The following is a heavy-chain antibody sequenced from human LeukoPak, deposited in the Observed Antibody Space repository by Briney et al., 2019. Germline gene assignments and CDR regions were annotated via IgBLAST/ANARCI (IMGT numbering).Heavy chain of an antibody. CDR1: GFIFTGYV. D-gene: IGHD3-3*01. V-gene: IGHV3-7*01. CDR2: IKHDGSEK. CDR3: ATDRGWRTSGYYLYYFEY. J-gene: IGHJ4*02. Sequence: SGGSLRLSCAASGFIFTGYVMSWVRQAPRNGQEWVASIKHDGSEKYYVDSVRGRFTISRDNTKNLLYLQMSSLRAEDTAVYYCATDRGWRTSGYYLYYFEYWGQGTLVTFSS.